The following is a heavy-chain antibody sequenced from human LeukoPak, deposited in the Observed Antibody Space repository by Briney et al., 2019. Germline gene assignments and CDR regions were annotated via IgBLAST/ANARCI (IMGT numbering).Heavy chain of an antibody. V-gene: IGHV1-18*01. D-gene: IGHD3-10*01. J-gene: IGHJ6*02. CDR3: ARELGGAGSYFFPYYGMDV. CDR1: GYTFISYG. CDR2: ISGYNGNT. Sequence: ASVKVSCKASGYTFISYGINWVRQAPGQGLEWMGWISGYNGNTNYAQNLQGRVTMTRDTSTSTAYMELRSLRSDDTAVYYCARELGGAGSYFFPYYGMDVWGQGTTVTVSS.